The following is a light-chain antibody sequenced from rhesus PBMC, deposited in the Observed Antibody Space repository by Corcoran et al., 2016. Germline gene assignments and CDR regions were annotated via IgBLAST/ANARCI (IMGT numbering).Light chain of an antibody. J-gene: IGKJ4*01. CDR3: QQSSTSLP. Sequence: ETVVTQSPATLSLSPGERATLSCRASQSVGSYLAWYQQKPGQAPRLRISGASTRATGIPDRVSGGGSGTDFPLTSSRLEPEDVGVSCRQQSSTSLPFGGGTKVEIK. V-gene: IGKV3-24*04. CDR1: QSVGSY. CDR2: GAS.